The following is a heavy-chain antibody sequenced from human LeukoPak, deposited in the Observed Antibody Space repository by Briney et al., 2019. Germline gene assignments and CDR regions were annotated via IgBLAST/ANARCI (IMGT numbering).Heavy chain of an antibody. CDR1: GYTFTSYG. CDR3: AREYCSGGSCYYGMDV. D-gene: IGHD2-15*01. J-gene: IGHJ6*02. Sequence: ASVKVSCKASGYTFTSYGISWVRQAPGQGLEWMGWISAYNGNTNYAQKLQGRVTMTTDTSTSTAYMELRSLRSDDTAVYYCAREYCSGGSCYYGMDVWGQGTTVTVS. V-gene: IGHV1-18*01. CDR2: ISAYNGNT.